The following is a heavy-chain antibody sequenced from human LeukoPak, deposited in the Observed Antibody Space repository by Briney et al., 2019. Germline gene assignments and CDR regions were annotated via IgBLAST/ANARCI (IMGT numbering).Heavy chain of an antibody. CDR2: IHPNAGGT. J-gene: IGHJ4*02. D-gene: IGHD2-15*01. CDR3: ARGRRGYCSGGSCLFDY. CDR1: VYTLTDYH. Sequence: GASVMVSCKASVYTLTDYHLHWLRQAPGQGLEWMGWIHPNAGGTNYAQKFQGRVTMTRDTSISTAYMELSRLGSDDTAVYYCARGRRGYCSGGSCLFDYWGQGTLVTVSS. V-gene: IGHV1-2*02.